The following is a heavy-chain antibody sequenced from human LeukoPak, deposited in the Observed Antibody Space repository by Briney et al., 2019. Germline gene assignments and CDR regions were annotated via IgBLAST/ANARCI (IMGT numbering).Heavy chain of an antibody. CDR1: GYSFTSYW. V-gene: IGHV5-51*01. CDR2: IYPGDSDT. J-gene: IGHJ4*02. D-gene: IGHD3-10*01. Sequence: GESLKISCKGSGYSFTSYWIGWVRQIPGKGLEWMGIIYPGDSDTRYGPSFQGQVTISADKSISTAYLQWSSLKASDTAMYYCARHGSGGSGSYYISYWGQGTLVTVSS. CDR3: ARHGSGGSGSYYISY.